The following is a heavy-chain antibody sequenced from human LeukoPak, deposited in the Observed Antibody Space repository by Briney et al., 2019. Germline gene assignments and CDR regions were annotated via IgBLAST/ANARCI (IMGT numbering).Heavy chain of an antibody. D-gene: IGHD6-19*01. Sequence: GGSLRLSFATSGFTFSSYSMNWVRQAPGKGLEWVSSISSSSSYIYYADSVKGRFTISRDISKNTLYLQMNSLRAEDTAVYYCARDSGYSSGWGPYYYGMDVWGQGTTVTVSS. CDR2: ISSSSSYI. J-gene: IGHJ6*02. V-gene: IGHV3-21*04. CDR3: ARDSGYSSGWGPYYYGMDV. CDR1: GFTFSSYS.